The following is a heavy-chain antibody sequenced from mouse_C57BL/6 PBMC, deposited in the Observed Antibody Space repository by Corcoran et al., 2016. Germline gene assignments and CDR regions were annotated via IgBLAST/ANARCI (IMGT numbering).Heavy chain of an antibody. V-gene: IGHV1-81*01. J-gene: IGHJ1*03. Sequence: QVQLQQSGAELARPGASVKLSCKASGYTFTSYGISWVKQRTGQGLEWIGEIYPRSGNTYYNEKFKGKATLTADKSSSTAYMELRSLTSEDSAVYFCARWVLITRANWYFDVWGTGTTVTVSS. CDR2: IYPRSGNT. CDR1: GYTFTSYG. CDR3: ARWVLITRANWYFDV. D-gene: IGHD1-1*01.